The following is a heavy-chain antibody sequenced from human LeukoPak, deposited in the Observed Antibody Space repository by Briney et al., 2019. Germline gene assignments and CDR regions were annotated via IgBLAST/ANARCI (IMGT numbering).Heavy chain of an antibody. CDR1: GFTFSDYY. Sequence: NSGGSLRLSCAASGFTFSDYYMSWIRQAPGKGLEWVSHISSSGSTIYYADSVKGRFTISRDNSKNTLYLQMNSLRAEDTAVYYCARDVLRFSPGDYWGQGTLVTVSS. J-gene: IGHJ4*02. D-gene: IGHD3-3*01. V-gene: IGHV3-11*04. CDR2: ISSSGSTI. CDR3: ARDVLRFSPGDY.